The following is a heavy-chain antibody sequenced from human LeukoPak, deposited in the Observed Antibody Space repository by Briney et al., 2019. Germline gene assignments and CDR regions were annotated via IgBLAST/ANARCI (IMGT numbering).Heavy chain of an antibody. D-gene: IGHD3-3*01. J-gene: IGHJ4*02. CDR1: GFTFSSYS. Sequence: GGSLRLSCAASGFTFSSYSMNWVRQAPGRGLEWVSSISSSSSYIYYADSVKGRLTISRDNAKNSLYLQMNSLRAEDTAVYYCARVVPYDFWSGETRDYFDYWGQGTLVTVSS. CDR2: ISSSSSYI. CDR3: ARVVPYDFWSGETRDYFDY. V-gene: IGHV3-21*01.